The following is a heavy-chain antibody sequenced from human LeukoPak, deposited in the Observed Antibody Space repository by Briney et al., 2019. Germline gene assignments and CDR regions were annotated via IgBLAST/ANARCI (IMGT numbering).Heavy chain of an antibody. Sequence: GASVKVSCKASGYTFTSYAISWVRQAPGQGLEWMGGIIPIFGTANYAQKFQGRVTITADESTSTAYMELSSPRSEDTAVYYCARGGDVDTAMVSSYWGQGTLVTVSS. V-gene: IGHV1-69*13. CDR2: IIPIFGTA. CDR1: GYTFTSYA. CDR3: ARGGDVDTAMVSSY. D-gene: IGHD5-18*01. J-gene: IGHJ4*02.